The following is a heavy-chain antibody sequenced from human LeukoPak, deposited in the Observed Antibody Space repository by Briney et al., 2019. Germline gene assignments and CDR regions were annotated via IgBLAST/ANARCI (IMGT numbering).Heavy chain of an antibody. V-gene: IGHV4-4*02. J-gene: IGHJ4*02. CDR1: GGSISSTNW. D-gene: IGHD3-3*01. CDR2: VHLDGRT. CDR3: AREGGFYRPLDY. Sequence: SETLSLTCGVSGGSISSTNWWTWIRQPPVKGLEWIGEVHLDGRTNYNPSLESRLTMSVDLSENHISLKLTSVTAADTAVYYCAREGGFYRPLDYTGQGTLVTVSS.